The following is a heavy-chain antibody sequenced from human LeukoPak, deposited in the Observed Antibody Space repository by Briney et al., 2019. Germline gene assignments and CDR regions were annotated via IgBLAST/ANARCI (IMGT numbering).Heavy chain of an antibody. CDR1: GFTFSSYG. CDR2: IRYDGSNK. D-gene: IGHD1-7*01. Sequence: GGSLRLSCAASGFTFSSYGMHWVRQAPGKGLEWVAFIRYDGSNKYYADSVKGRFTISRDNSKNTLYLQMNSLRAEDTAVYYCAKRRGLELLYYYYMDVWGKGTTVTVSS. V-gene: IGHV3-30*02. CDR3: AKRRGLELLYYYYMDV. J-gene: IGHJ6*03.